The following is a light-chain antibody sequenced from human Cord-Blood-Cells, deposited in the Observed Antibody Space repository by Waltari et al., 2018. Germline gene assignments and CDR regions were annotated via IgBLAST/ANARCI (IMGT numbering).Light chain of an antibody. V-gene: IGKV1-39*01. CDR3: QQSYSTPQT. J-gene: IGKJ1*01. CDR1: QSISSY. Sequence: DIQMTQSPSSLSASVGDRVTIPCRASQSISSYLNWYQQKPGKAPKHLIYAASSLQSGVPSRFSGSGSGTDFTLTISSLQPEDFATYYCQQSYSTPQTFGQGTKVEIK. CDR2: AAS.